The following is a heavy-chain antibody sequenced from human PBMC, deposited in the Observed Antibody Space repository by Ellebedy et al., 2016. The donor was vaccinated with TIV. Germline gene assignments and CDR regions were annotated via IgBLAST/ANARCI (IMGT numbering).Heavy chain of an antibody. J-gene: IGHJ3*02. D-gene: IGHD6-13*01. V-gene: IGHV1-8*01. CDR2: MNPNSGVT. CDR3: VREDSSSWFAAFDI. CDR1: GYTFISDD. Sequence: ASVKVSCKASGYTFISDDINWVRQAPGQGLEWMGWMNPNSGVTGYEQKFQGRVTMTRNTSISTAYMELSSLRPDDTAVYYCVREDSSSWFAAFDIWGQGTMVIISS.